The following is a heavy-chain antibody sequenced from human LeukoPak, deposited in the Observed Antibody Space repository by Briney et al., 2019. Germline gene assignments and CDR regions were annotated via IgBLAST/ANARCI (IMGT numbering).Heavy chain of an antibody. CDR2: INPNSGGT. V-gene: IGHV1-2*02. CDR3: ARPSRIAVAGMRY. J-gene: IGHJ4*02. D-gene: IGHD6-19*01. CDR1: GYTFTGYY. Sequence: DSVTVSCTASGYTFTGYYMHWVRQAPGQGLEWMGWINPNSGGTNYAQKFQGRATMTRDTSISTAYMELSRLRSDDTAVYYCARPSRIAVAGMRYWGQGTLVTVSS.